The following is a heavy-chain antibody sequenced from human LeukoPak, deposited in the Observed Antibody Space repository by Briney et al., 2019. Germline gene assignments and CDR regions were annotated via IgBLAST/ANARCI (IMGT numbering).Heavy chain of an antibody. Sequence: GGSLRLSCAASGFTFSNYAMSWVRQAPGKGLEWVSSISGSGGSTYYVDSVKGRFTISRDTSKNTLYLQMNSLRAEDTAVYYCAKEVTMIVVVIRDWGQGTLVTVSS. CDR3: AKEVTMIVVVIRD. V-gene: IGHV3-23*01. D-gene: IGHD3-22*01. J-gene: IGHJ4*02. CDR1: GFTFSNYA. CDR2: ISGSGGST.